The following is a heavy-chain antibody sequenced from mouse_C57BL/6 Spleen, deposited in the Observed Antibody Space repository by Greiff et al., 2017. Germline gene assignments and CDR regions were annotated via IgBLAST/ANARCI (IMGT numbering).Heavy chain of an antibody. CDR3: TCTTVVDYAMDY. D-gene: IGHD1-1*01. V-gene: IGHV6-3*01. CDR2: IRLKSDNYAT. Sequence: EVKLEESGGGLVQPGGSMKLSCVASGFTFSNYWMNWVRQSPEKGLEWVAQIRLKSDNYATHYAESVKGRFTISRDDSKSSVYLQMNNLRAEDTGIYYCTCTTVVDYAMDYWGQGTSVTVSS. CDR1: GFTFSNYW. J-gene: IGHJ4*01.